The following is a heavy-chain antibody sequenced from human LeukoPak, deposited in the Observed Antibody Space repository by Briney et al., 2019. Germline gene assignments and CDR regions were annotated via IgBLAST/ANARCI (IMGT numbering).Heavy chain of an antibody. J-gene: IGHJ3*02. Sequence: GRSLRLSCAASGFTFSSYAMHWVRQAPGKGLEWVAVISYDGSNKYYADSVKGRFTISRDNSKNTLYLQMNSLRAEDTAVYYCGRDRSSGWRNDVFDIWGQGTMVTVSS. V-gene: IGHV3-30*04. CDR3: GRDRSSGWRNDVFDI. CDR2: ISYDGSNK. D-gene: IGHD6-19*01. CDR1: GFTFSSYA.